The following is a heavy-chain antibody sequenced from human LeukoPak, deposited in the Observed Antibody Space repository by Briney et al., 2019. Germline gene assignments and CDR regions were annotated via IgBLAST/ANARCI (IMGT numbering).Heavy chain of an antibody. CDR3: ARERGYSGYEDYYGMDV. CDR1: GFTVSSNY. Sequence: PGGSLILSCAASGFTVSSNYMSWVRQAPGKGLEWVSVIYSGDNTYYADSVKGRFTISRDNSKNTLYLQVNSLRAEDTAVYYCARERGYSGYEDYYGMDVWGQGTAVTVSS. D-gene: IGHD5-12*01. J-gene: IGHJ6*02. V-gene: IGHV3-53*01. CDR2: IYSGDNT.